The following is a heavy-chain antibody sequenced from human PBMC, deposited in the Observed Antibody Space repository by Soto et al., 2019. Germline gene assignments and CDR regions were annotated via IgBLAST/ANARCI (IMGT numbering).Heavy chain of an antibody. CDR1: GGSISSGGYY. CDR2: IFYSGST. J-gene: IGHJ5*02. D-gene: IGHD4-17*01. Sequence: QVQLQESGPGLVKPSQTLSLTCTVSGGSISSGGYYWSWIRQHPGKGLEWIGYIFYSGSTHYNPSLRSRVTIEVDTLNNQFSLKLSSVTAADTAVYYCAREFKTTVTLPGWFDPWGQGTLVTVSS. CDR3: AREFKTTVTLPGWFDP. V-gene: IGHV4-31*03.